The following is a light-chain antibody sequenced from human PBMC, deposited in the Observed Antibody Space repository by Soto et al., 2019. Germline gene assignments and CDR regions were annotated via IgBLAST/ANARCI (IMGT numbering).Light chain of an antibody. V-gene: IGKV3-15*01. J-gene: IGKJ1*01. CDR3: QQHNNWPTWT. CDR1: RSVSTN. CDR2: GAS. Sequence: DIVLTQSPATLSLSPGARAPLSCRARRSVSTNLACYQQKPGQAPRLLIYGASTRATGIPARFSGSGAGTEFTLTISSLQSEDSAVYFCQQHNNWPTWTFGQGTKVDI.